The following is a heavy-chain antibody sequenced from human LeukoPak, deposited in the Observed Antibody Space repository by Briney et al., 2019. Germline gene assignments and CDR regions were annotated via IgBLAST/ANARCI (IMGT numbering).Heavy chain of an antibody. D-gene: IGHD1-7*01. Sequence: GGSLRLSCAASGFSFSSYWMSWVRQAPGKGLEWVANIKQDGSEKYYVDSVKGRFTISRDNAKNSLYLQMNSLRTEDTAVYYCARDDDWNYEDYWGLGALVTVSS. J-gene: IGHJ4*02. CDR1: GFSFSSYW. CDR3: ARDDDWNYEDY. V-gene: IGHV3-7*01. CDR2: IKQDGSEK.